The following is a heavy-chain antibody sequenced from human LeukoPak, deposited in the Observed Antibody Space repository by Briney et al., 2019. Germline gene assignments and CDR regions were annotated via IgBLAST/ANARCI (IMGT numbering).Heavy chain of an antibody. J-gene: IGHJ4*02. CDR3: ARDPTHDFWSGYFDY. V-gene: IGHV3-30*19. D-gene: IGHD3-3*01. CDR2: ISYDGSNK. Sequence: QSGGSLRLSCAASGFTFSSYGMHWVRQAPGKGLEWVAVISYDGSNKYYADSVKGRFTISRDNSKNTLYLQMNSLRAEDTAVYYCARDPTHDFWSGYFDYWGQGTLVTVSS. CDR1: GFTFSSYG.